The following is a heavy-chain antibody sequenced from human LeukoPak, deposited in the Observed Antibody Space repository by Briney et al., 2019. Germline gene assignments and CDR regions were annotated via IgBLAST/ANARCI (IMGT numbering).Heavy chain of an antibody. J-gene: IGHJ3*02. CDR2: IYTSGST. V-gene: IGHV4-61*02. CDR3: ARYGPPRLRGVRGAFDI. D-gene: IGHD4-17*01. Sequence: SQTLSLTCTVSGGSISSGSYYWSWIRQPAGKGLEWIGRIYTSGSTNYNPSLKSLVTISVDTSKNQFSLKLSSVTAADTAVYYCARYGPPRLRGVRGAFDIWGQGTMVTVSS. CDR1: GGSISSGSYY.